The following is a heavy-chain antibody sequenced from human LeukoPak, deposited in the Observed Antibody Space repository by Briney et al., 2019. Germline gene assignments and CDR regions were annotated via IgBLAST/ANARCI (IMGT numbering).Heavy chain of an antibody. V-gene: IGHV3-30*18. Sequence: GGSLRLSCAASGFTFSSYGMHWVRQAPGKGLEWVAVISYDGSNKYYADSVKGRFTISRDNSKNTLYLQMNSLRAEDTAVYYCAKDQIRYKPYYYGMDVWGQGTTVTVSS. D-gene: IGHD3-16*02. CDR2: ISYDGSNK. CDR3: AKDQIRYKPYYYGMDV. CDR1: GFTFSSYG. J-gene: IGHJ6*02.